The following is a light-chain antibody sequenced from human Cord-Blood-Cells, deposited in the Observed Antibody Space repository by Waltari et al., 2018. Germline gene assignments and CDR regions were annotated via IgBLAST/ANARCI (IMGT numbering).Light chain of an antibody. CDR1: QSVSSH. J-gene: IGKJ3*01. V-gene: IGKV3-11*01. CDR3: QQRSNWIFT. CDR2: DAS. Sequence: EIVLTQSPATLSLSPGERATLSCRASQSVSSHLAWYQQKPGQAPRLRIDDASNRATGIPARFSGSGSGTDFSLTISSLEPEDFAVYYCQQRSNWIFTFGPGTKVDIK.